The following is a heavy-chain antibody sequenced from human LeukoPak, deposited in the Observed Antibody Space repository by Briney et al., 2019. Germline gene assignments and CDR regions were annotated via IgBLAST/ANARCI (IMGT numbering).Heavy chain of an antibody. CDR2: ISGSGGTT. CDR1: GFTFSNYA. D-gene: IGHD1-1*01. V-gene: IGHV3-23*01. CDR3: ARDQGWKTFSYYMDV. Sequence: GGSLRLSCAASGFTFSNYAMSWVRQAPGKGLEWVSAISGSGGTTYYVDSVKGRFTISRDNSKNTLYLQMNSLRVEDTAVYYCARDQGWKTFSYYMDVWGKGTTVTVSS. J-gene: IGHJ6*03.